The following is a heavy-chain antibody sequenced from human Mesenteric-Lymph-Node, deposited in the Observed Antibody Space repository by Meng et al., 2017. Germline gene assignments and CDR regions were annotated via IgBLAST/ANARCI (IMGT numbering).Heavy chain of an antibody. Sequence: GGSLRLSCAASGFTFSNHVMHWVRQAPGKGLEWVAVISHDAKYKYYTDSVKGRFTISRDNSKNTLYLQMNSLRIEDTAVFYCARESTGRLDYWGQGTLVTVSS. CDR1: GFTFSNHV. V-gene: IGHV3-30*10. D-gene: IGHD4-17*01. J-gene: IGHJ4*02. CDR2: ISHDAKYK. CDR3: ARESTGRLDY.